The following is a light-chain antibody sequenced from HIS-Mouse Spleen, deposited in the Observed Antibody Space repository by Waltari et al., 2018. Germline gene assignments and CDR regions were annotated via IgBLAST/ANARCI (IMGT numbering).Light chain of an antibody. J-gene: IGLJ2*01. Sequence: QSALTQPRSVSGSPGHAVTISCTGTSSDVGGYNYVSSYQPHPGKAPKLTIYDVSKRPSGVPDRFSGSKSGNTASLTISGLQAEDEADYYCCSYAGSYTYVVFGGGTKLTVL. CDR3: CSYAGSYTYVV. CDR2: DVS. V-gene: IGLV2-11*01. CDR1: SSDVGGYNY.